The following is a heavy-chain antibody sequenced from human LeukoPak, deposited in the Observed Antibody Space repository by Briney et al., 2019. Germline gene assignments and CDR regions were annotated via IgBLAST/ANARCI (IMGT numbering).Heavy chain of an antibody. CDR3: ARSLYDYAHAPTI. Sequence: SETLSLTCTVSGGPISSSSYYWGWIRQPPGKGLEWIGNIYYSGSTYYNPSLKSRVTISVDTSKNQFSLKLSSVTAADTAVYYCARSLYDYAHAPTIWGQGTLVTVSS. J-gene: IGHJ4*02. CDR2: IYYSGST. V-gene: IGHV4-39*07. CDR1: GGPISSSSYY. D-gene: IGHD3-16*01.